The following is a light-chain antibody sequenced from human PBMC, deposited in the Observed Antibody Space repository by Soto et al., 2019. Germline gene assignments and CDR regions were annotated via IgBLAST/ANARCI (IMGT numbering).Light chain of an antibody. CDR1: SSDVGGYNY. CDR2: DVS. Sequence: QSVLTQPRSVSGSPGQSVTISCTGTSSDVGGYNYVSWYQQHPGKAPKLMIYDVSKRPSGVPDRFSGSKSGNTASLTISGLQAEDEAEYYCCSYAGSYTFEVFGGGTKVTVL. V-gene: IGLV2-11*01. CDR3: CSYAGSYTFEV. J-gene: IGLJ3*02.